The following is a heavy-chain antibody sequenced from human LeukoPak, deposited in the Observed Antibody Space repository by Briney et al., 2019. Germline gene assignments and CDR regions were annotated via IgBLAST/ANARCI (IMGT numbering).Heavy chain of an antibody. CDR1: GYTFTTYY. V-gene: IGHV1-46*01. Sequence: ASVKVSCKPSGYTFTTYYIHWVRQAPGQGLEWMGVINPSSGRTSYAQKFKGRVMMSRDTSTSTVYMELSSLTSEDTAVYYCARGFYCSGGSCYSSMDYGMDVWGQGTTVTVSS. J-gene: IGHJ6*02. CDR3: ARGFYCSGGSCYSSMDYGMDV. CDR2: INPSSGRT. D-gene: IGHD2-15*01.